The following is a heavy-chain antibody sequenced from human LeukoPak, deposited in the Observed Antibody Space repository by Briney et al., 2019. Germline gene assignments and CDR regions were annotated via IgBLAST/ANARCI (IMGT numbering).Heavy chain of an antibody. CDR2: INHSGST. J-gene: IGHJ5*02. Sequence: PSETLSLTCAVYGGSFSGYYWSWIRQPPGKGLEWIGEINHSGSTNYNPSLKSRVTISVDTSKNQFSLKLSSVTAADTAVYYCARAANMVRGVMAWFDPWGHGTLVTVSS. D-gene: IGHD3-10*01. V-gene: IGHV4-34*01. CDR1: GGSFSGYY. CDR3: ARAANMVRGVMAWFDP.